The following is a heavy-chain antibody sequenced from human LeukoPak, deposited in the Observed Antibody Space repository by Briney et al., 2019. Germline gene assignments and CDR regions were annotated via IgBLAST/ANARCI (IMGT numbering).Heavy chain of an antibody. CDR1: GGTFSNYA. Sequence: ASVKVSCKASGGTFSNYAFSWVRQAPGQGLEWMGGIIPIFGTTNYAQRFQGRVTMTTDTSTSTAYMELRSLRSDDTAVYYCVRDRRVRAGAELGYWGQGTLVTVSS. CDR2: IIPIFGTT. D-gene: IGHD1-26*01. V-gene: IGHV1-69*05. CDR3: VRDRRVRAGAELGY. J-gene: IGHJ4*02.